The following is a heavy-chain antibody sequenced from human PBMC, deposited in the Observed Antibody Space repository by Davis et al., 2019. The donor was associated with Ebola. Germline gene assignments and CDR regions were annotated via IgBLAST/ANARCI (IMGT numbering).Heavy chain of an antibody. CDR1: GGSISSGSFY. V-gene: IGHV4-61*09. Sequence: PSETLSLTCTVAGGSISSGSFYWNWLRQPAGKGLEWIGHIYSSGGTNYNPSLKSRVTISVDTSQNQFSLNLSSVTAADTAVYYCAREGIAAAGHDYWGQGTLVTVSS. J-gene: IGHJ4*02. CDR3: AREGIAAAGHDY. D-gene: IGHD6-13*01. CDR2: IYSSGGT.